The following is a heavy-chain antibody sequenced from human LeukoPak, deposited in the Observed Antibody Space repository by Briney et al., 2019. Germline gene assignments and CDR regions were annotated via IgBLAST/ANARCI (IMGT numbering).Heavy chain of an antibody. CDR2: IYSGGST. V-gene: IGHV3-53*01. CDR1: GFTVSRSY. CDR3: ASGSGSYRTPYYYMDV. D-gene: IGHD3-10*01. J-gene: IGHJ6*03. Sequence: GGSLRLSCAASGFTVSRSYMSWVRQAPGKGLEWVSVIYSGGSTYYADSVKGRFTISRDNSKNTLYLQMNSLRAEDTAVYYCASGSGSYRTPYYYMDVWGTGTTVTVSS.